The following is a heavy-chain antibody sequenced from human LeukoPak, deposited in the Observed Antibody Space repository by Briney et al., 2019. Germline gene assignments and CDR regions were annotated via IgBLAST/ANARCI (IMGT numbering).Heavy chain of an antibody. CDR1: GYTFINYG. V-gene: IGHV1-18*01. D-gene: IGHD5-12*01. Sequence: GASVEVSCKTSGYTFINYGVSWVGQAPGQGLEWMGWISPDNHETRYAQSLQGRITMTTDTSTSTVYMELRSLISDDTAMYYCVRDWGTRVQIVADYWGQGTQVTVSS. CDR2: ISPDNHET. J-gene: IGHJ4*02. CDR3: VRDWGTRVQIVADY.